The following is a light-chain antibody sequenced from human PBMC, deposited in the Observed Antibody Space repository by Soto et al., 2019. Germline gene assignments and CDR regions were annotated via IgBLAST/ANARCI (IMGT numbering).Light chain of an antibody. Sequence: QCVLTQPPSVSGAPGQRATISCTGSSSNIGAGYDVHWYQQLPGTAPKLLIYGNSNRPSGVPDRFSGSKSGTSASLAITGLQAEDEADYYCQSYDSSLSGVVFGGGTKVTVL. CDR2: GNS. CDR3: QSYDSSLSGVV. CDR1: SSNIGAGYD. V-gene: IGLV1-40*01. J-gene: IGLJ2*01.